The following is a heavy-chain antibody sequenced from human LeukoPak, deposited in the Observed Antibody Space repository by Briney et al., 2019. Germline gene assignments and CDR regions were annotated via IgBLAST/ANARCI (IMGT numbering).Heavy chain of an antibody. CDR3: GGDRYYYGMDV. Sequence: PSETLSLTCTVSGGSISSYYWSWIRQPPGKGLEWIGYIYYSGSTNYNPSLKSRVTISVDTSKNQFSLKLSSVTAADTAVYYCGGDRYYYGMDVWGQGTTVTVSS. CDR1: GGSISSYY. D-gene: IGHD2-21*02. V-gene: IGHV4-59*08. J-gene: IGHJ6*02. CDR2: IYYSGST.